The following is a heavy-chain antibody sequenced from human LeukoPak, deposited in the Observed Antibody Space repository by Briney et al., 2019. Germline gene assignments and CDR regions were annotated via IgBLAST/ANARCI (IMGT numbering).Heavy chain of an antibody. J-gene: IGHJ4*02. CDR2: IYYSGST. CDR3: ARGIAVAVTPFDY. D-gene: IGHD6-13*01. V-gene: IGHV4-59*01. CDR1: GGSTSSYY. Sequence: NLSETLSLTCTVSGGSTSSYYWSWIRQPPGKGLEWIGYIYYSGSTNYNPSLKSQVTISVDTSKNQFSLKLSSVTAADTAIYYCARGIAVAVTPFDYWGQGTLVTVSS.